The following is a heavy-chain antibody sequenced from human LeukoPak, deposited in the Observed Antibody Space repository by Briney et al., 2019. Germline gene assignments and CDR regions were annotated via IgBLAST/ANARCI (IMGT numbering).Heavy chain of an antibody. D-gene: IGHD3-22*01. J-gene: IGHJ3*02. CDR2: ISSSGST. V-gene: IGHV4-61*02. CDR1: GGSISSGDYY. CDR3: ARGLYSYDSSGAFDI. Sequence: SETLSLTCTVSGGSISSGDYYWSWIRQPAGKGLEWIGRISSSGSTNYNPSLKSRVTISVDTSKNQFSLKLSSVTAADTAVYFCARGLYSYDSSGAFDIWGQGTMVTVSS.